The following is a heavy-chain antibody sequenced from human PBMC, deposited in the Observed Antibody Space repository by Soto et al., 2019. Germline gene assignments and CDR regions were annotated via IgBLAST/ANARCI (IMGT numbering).Heavy chain of an antibody. D-gene: IGHD6-13*01. CDR2: ISYSGST. Sequence: QVQLQESGPGLVKPSETLSLTCTVSGGSISGYFWSWIRQPPGKGLEWIGYISYSGSTNYNSSLTSRVTMSIDTSKNQFSLRLTSVTAADTAVYYCVRDGAATGSVYLDYWGQGTLVTVSS. J-gene: IGHJ4*02. V-gene: IGHV4-59*01. CDR1: GGSISGYF. CDR3: VRDGAATGSVYLDY.